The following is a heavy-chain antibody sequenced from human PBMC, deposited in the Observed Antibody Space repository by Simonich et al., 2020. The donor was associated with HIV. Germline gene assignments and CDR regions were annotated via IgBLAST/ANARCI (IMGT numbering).Heavy chain of an antibody. CDR1: GFTFSSYA. V-gene: IGHV3-30*07. Sequence: QVQLVESGGGVVQPGRSLRLSCAASGFTFSSYAMHWVRQAPGKGLEWVADISYDGSNKYYADSVKGRFTISRDNSKNTLYLQMNCLRAEDTAVYYCASGGSISSVWADDYWGQGTLVTVSS. J-gene: IGHJ4*02. CDR3: ASGGSISSVWADDY. D-gene: IGHD3-16*01. CDR2: ISYDGSNK.